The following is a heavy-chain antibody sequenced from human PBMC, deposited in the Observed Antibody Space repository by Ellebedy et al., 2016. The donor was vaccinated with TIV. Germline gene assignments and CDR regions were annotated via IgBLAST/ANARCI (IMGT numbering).Heavy chain of an antibody. CDR3: ARGGDIVVVPDTGNAFDI. J-gene: IGHJ3*02. Sequence: SETLSLXCTVSGGSISSYYWSWIRQPAGKGLEWIGRIYTSGSTNYNPSLKSRVTMSVDTSKNQFSLKLSSVTAADTAVYYCARGGDIVVVPDTGNAFDIWGQGTMVTVSS. CDR1: GGSISSYY. V-gene: IGHV4-4*07. CDR2: IYTSGST. D-gene: IGHD2-2*01.